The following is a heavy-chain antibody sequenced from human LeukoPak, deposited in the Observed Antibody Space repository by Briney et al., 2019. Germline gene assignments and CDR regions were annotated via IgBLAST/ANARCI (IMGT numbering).Heavy chain of an antibody. V-gene: IGHV3-30*18. D-gene: IGHD1-26*01. J-gene: IGHJ4*02. CDR3: AKDTAISGSYRTLGFDY. CDR1: GFTFNNHD. CDR2: ISYDGRNK. Sequence: GRSLRLSCAASGFTFNNHDMHWVRQAPGKGLEWVAGISYDGRNKYYADSVKGRFTISRDNSKNTLNLQMNSLRADDTAVYYCAKDTAISGSYRTLGFDYWGQGTLVIVSS.